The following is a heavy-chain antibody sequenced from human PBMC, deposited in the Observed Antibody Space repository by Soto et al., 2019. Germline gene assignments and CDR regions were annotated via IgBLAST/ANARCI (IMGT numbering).Heavy chain of an antibody. CDR2: IYTSGST. CDR1: GGSSSSYY. Sequence: PSETLSLTCTVSGGSSSSYYWRWIRQPAGKGLECIGRIYTSGSTNYNPSLKSRVTMSVATSKNQFSLKLSSLTAADTAVDYCARAAALGDFDYWGQGTLVTVSS. D-gene: IGHD6-6*01. J-gene: IGHJ4*02. CDR3: ARAAALGDFDY. V-gene: IGHV4-4*07.